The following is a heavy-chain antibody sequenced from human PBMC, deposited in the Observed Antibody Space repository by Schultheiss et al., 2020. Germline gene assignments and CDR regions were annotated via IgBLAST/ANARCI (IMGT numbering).Heavy chain of an antibody. V-gene: IGHV4-61*02. CDR3: ARNSVGYQPWYFDL. CDR1: GGSISSGSYY. CDR2: ISTSGGT. Sequence: SETLSLTCTVSGGSISSGSYYWSWIRQPAGKGLEWIGRISTSGGTNYSPSLKSRVTISVDTSKNQFSLKLSSVTAADTAVYYCARNSVGYQPWYFDLWGRGTLVTVSS. D-gene: IGHD1-26*01. J-gene: IGHJ2*01.